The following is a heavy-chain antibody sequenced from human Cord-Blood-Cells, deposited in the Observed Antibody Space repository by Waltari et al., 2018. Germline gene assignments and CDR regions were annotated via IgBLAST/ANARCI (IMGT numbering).Heavy chain of an antibody. Sequence: QLQLQESGPGLVKPSETLSLTCTVSGGSISSSSYYWGWIRQPPGKGLEWIGGIYDSGSTYSNPSLKRRVTISVDTSKNQFSLKLSSVTAADTAVYYGARQTTVTTYYFDYWGQGTLVTVSS. V-gene: IGHV4-39*01. D-gene: IGHD4-17*01. CDR3: ARQTTVTTYYFDY. J-gene: IGHJ4*02. CDR2: IYDSGST. CDR1: GGSISSSSYY.